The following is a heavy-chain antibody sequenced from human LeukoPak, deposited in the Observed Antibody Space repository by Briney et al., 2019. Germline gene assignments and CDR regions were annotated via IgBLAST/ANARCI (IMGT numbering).Heavy chain of an antibody. CDR3: ARDGGVVPVARLVDY. CDR1: GFTLSRNG. Sequence: GGSLRLSCAASGFTLSRNGMHWVRQAPGKGLEWVAVIWYDGSNRFYGDSVKGRFTISRDNFKNTLYMQMNSLRVEDTAIYYCARDGGVVPVARLVDYWGQGTLVTVSS. CDR2: IWYDGSNR. D-gene: IGHD2-2*01. J-gene: IGHJ4*02. V-gene: IGHV3-33*01.